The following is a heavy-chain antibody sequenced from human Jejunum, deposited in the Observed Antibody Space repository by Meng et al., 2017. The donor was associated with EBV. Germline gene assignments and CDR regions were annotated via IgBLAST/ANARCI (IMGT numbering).Heavy chain of an antibody. CDR2: INPNSGAT. J-gene: IGHJ4*02. CDR1: GYTFTGYY. CDR3: VVLPGSLLAL. Sequence: QVQLVQSGAEVKKPGASVKVSCKASGYTFTGYYLHWVRQAPGQGLEWMGWINPNSGATNYAQKFQGWVTMTRDTSISTAYMELSRLKSDDAAVYYCVVLPGSLLALWGQGTLCNVSS. D-gene: IGHD3-10*01. V-gene: IGHV1-2*04.